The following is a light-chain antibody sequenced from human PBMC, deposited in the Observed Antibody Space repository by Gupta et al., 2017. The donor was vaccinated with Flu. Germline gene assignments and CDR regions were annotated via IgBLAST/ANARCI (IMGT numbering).Light chain of an antibody. J-gene: IGKJ4*01. V-gene: IGKV3-20*01. CDR1: QTFRIF. CDR2: GAS. CDR3: QQDGIARVA. Sequence: LGTLSLPPGERASLSSSASQTFRIFSAWYQQKPGQAPRLLIYGASSRATGVPDRFSGSGSATEFTLTISRVEPEDSAVYYCQQDGIARVAFGAGTKVEIK.